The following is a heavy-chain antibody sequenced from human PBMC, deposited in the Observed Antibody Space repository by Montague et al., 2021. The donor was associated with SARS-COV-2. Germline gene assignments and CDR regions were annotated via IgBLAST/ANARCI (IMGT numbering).Heavy chain of an antibody. CDR1: GGSFIGYC. Sequence: SETLSLTCAVYGGSFIGYCWSWIRQPPGKGLVWIGEIIHRGSTNYNPSLKSRVTISVDTSKNQFSLKLSSVTAADTAVYYCARVRYYGAGMSLGMDVWGQGTPVTVSS. D-gene: IGHD3-10*01. V-gene: IGHV4-34*12. J-gene: IGHJ6*02. CDR3: ARVRYYGAGMSLGMDV. CDR2: IIHRGST.